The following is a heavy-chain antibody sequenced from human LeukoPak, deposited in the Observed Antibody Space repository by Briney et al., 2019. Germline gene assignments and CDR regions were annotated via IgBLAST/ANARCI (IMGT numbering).Heavy chain of an antibody. CDR2: INPNSGGT. Sequence: ASVKVSCKASGYTFTGYYMHWVRQAPGQGLEWMGWINPNSGGTNYAQKFQGRVTMTRDTSISTAYMELSRLRSDDTAVYYCASTSSTSPLNYYYYMDVWGKGTTVTVSS. V-gene: IGHV1-2*02. CDR3: ASTSSTSPLNYYYYMDV. J-gene: IGHJ6*03. CDR1: GYTFTGYY. D-gene: IGHD2-2*01.